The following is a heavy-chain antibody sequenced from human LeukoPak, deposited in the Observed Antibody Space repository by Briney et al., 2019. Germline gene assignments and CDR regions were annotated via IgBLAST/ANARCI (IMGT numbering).Heavy chain of an antibody. V-gene: IGHV4-4*07. CDR3: ARVTSLYSSGWYWFDP. CDR2: IYTSGST. D-gene: IGHD6-19*01. J-gene: IGHJ5*02. CDR1: GGSISSYY. Sequence: SETLSLTCTVSGGSISSYYWSWIRQPAGKGLEWIGRIYTSGSTNYNPSLMSRVTMSVDTSKNQFSLKLSSVTVADTAVYYCARVTSLYSSGWYWFDPWGQGTLVTVSS.